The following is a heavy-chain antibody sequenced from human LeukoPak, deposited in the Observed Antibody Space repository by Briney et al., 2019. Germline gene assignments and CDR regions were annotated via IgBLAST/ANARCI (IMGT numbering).Heavy chain of an antibody. CDR2: IFDGGNT. J-gene: IGHJ4*02. V-gene: IGHV4-31*03. CDR3: ARDGGYCSGGSCYSGPSYYFDY. CDR1: GGSVSSGGYY. D-gene: IGHD2-15*01. Sequence: SQTLSLTCTVSGGSVSSGGYYWSWIRQHPGKGLEWIGYIFDGGNTYYNPSLKSRVTISVDTSKNQLSLNLTSVTAADTAVFYCARDGGYCSGGSCYSGPSYYFDYWGQGTLVTVSS.